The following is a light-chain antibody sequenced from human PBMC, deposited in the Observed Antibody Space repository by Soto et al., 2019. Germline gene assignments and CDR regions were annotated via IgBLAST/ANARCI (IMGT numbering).Light chain of an antibody. V-gene: IGLV1-40*01. CDR1: SSNIGAGYD. Sequence: QSVLTQPPSVSGAPGQRVTISCTGSSSNIGAGYDVHWYQHLPGTAPKLLIYGNTNRPSGVPERFSGSKSGTSASLAITGRQAEDEADYYCQSYDSSLRGDVFGTGTKLTV. CDR3: QSYDSSLRGDV. CDR2: GNT. J-gene: IGLJ1*01.